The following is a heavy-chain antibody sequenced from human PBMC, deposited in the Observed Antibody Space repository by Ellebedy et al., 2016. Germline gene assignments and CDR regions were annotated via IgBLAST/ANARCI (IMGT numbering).Heavy chain of an antibody. CDR3: VADTSDWGPVFHS. J-gene: IGHJ4*02. Sequence: SETLSLXXAVSGGSIYSSPYYWGWIRQPPGKGLEWIATMSYSGNINYNPSLKTRVTMSLDASTNHFSPRLTSVTAADTAVYYCVADTSDWGPVFHSWGQGILVTVSS. CDR1: GGSIYSSPYY. V-gene: IGHV4-39*02. D-gene: IGHD7-27*01. CDR2: MSYSGNI.